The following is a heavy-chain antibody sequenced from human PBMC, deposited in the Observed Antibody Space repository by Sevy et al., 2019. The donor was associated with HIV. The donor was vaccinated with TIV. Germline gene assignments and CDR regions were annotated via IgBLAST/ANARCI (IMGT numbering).Heavy chain of an antibody. J-gene: IGHJ3*02. D-gene: IGHD6-13*01. Sequence: GGSLRLSCAASGFTFSSYAMHWVRQAPGKGLEWVAVISYDGSNKYYADSVKGRFTISRDNSKNTLYLQMNSLRAEGTAVYYCASLAAAAAAFDIWGQGTMVTVSS. CDR3: ASLAAAAAAFDI. CDR1: GFTFSSYA. CDR2: ISYDGSNK. V-gene: IGHV3-30-3*01.